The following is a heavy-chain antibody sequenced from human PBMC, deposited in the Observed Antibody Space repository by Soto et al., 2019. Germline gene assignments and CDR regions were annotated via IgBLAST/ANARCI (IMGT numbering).Heavy chain of an antibody. V-gene: IGHV4-38-2*02. CDR3: ARGGGKYYREDYFDP. J-gene: IGHJ4*02. D-gene: IGHD4-4*01. CDR2: IYHSGST. CDR1: GYSISSGFY. Sequence: SKTLSLTCTVSGYSISSGFYWGWIRLPPGKGPEWLGGIYHSGSTYYNPSLKSRVTMSVDTSKNQFSLYLSSVTAADTAIYYCARGGGKYYREDYFDPWGRGTLVTASS.